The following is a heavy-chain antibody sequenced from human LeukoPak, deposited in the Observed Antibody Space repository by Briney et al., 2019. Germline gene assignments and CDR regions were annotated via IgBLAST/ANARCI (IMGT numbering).Heavy chain of an antibody. J-gene: IGHJ4*02. Sequence: KTSETLSLTCTVSGGSISSSSYYWGWIRQPPGKGLEWIGNIYYSGSAYYNPSLKSRVTISVDTSKSQFSLKLSSVTAADTAVYYCARNYYFDYWGQGTLVTVSS. V-gene: IGHV4-39*07. CDR1: GGSISSSSYY. CDR2: IYYSGSA. CDR3: ARNYYFDY.